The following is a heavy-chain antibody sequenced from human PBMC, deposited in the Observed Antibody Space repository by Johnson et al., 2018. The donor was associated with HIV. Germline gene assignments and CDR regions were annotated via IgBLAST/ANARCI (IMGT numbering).Heavy chain of an antibody. CDR3: ARSWELGETAFDI. CDR2: IKSKTDGGTT. Sequence: VQLVESGGGLVQPGGSLRISCAGSGFTFSNAWMSWVRQAPGKGLEWVGRIKSKTDGGTTDYAAPVKGRFTISRDDSKNTLYLQMNSLRAEDTAVYYCARSWELGETAFDIWGQGTMVTVSS. V-gene: IGHV3-15*01. J-gene: IGHJ3*02. CDR1: GFTFSNAW. D-gene: IGHD1-26*01.